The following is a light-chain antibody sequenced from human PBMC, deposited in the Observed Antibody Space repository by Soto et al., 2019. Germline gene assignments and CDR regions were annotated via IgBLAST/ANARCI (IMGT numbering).Light chain of an antibody. V-gene: IGLV2-8*01. CDR3: KSYAGSNTYV. CDR1: KSDIGVYDF. Sequence: HSALTQPPSASGSPGQSVPISCTGTKSDIGVYDFVSWYQHHPGKAPRLIIYEVVQRPSGVPDRFSGSKYGNTASLTVSGLQAADEADYFCKSYAGSNTYVFGSGTKVTVL. J-gene: IGLJ1*01. CDR2: EVV.